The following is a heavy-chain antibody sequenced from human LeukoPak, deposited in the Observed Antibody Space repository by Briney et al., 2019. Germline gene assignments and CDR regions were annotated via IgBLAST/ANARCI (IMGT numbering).Heavy chain of an antibody. CDR2: INHSGST. J-gene: IGHJ6*04. V-gene: IGHV4-34*01. Sequence: PSETLSLTCAVYGGSFSGYYWSWTRQPPGKGLEWIGEINHSGSTNNNPSLKSRVTISVDTSKNQFSLKLGSVTAADTAVYYCARNSAAAGYGMDVWGKGTTVTVSS. CDR1: GGSFSGYY. D-gene: IGHD6-13*01. CDR3: ARNSAAAGYGMDV.